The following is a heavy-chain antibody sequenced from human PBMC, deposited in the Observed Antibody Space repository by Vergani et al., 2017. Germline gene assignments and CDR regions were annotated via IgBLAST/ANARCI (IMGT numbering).Heavy chain of an antibody. D-gene: IGHD2-2*01. Sequence: VQLVESGGGLVQPGGSLRLSCAASGFTFSSYAMHWVRQAPGKGLEWVAVISYDGSNKYYADSVKGRFTISRDNSKNTLYLQMNSLRAEDTAVYYCARDSHIVVVPAAMLPPYYYGMDVWGQGTTVTVSS. V-gene: IGHV3-30-3*01. CDR2: ISYDGSNK. CDR3: ARDSHIVVVPAAMLPPYYYGMDV. J-gene: IGHJ6*02. CDR1: GFTFSSYA.